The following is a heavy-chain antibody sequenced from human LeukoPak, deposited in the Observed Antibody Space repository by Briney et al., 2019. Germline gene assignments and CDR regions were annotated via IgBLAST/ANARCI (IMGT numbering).Heavy chain of an antibody. CDR2: ISSSSSYI. V-gene: IGHV3-21*01. CDR3: ARDLRVTTGPDY. CDR1: GFSFRSSW. J-gene: IGHJ4*02. Sequence: GGSLRLSCTASGFSFRSSWMNWVRQAPGKGLEWVSSISSSSSYIYYADSVKGRFTISRDNAKNSLYLQMNSLRAEDTAVYYCARDLRVTTGPDYWGQGTLVTVSS. D-gene: IGHD4-17*01.